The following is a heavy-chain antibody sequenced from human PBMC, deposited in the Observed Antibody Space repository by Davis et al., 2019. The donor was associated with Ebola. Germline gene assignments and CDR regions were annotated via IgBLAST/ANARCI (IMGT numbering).Heavy chain of an antibody. Sequence: GESLKISCAASGFTVSSNYMSWVRQAPGKGLEWVSVIYSGGSTYYADSVKGRFTISRDNAKNTLYLQMNSLRAEDTAVYYCARGATRASEDDYWGQGTLVTVSS. V-gene: IGHV3-53*01. D-gene: IGHD1-14*01. CDR3: ARGATRASEDDY. J-gene: IGHJ4*02. CDR2: IYSGGST. CDR1: GFTVSSNY.